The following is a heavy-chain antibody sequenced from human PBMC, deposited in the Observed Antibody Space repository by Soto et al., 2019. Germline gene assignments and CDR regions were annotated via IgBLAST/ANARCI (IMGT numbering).Heavy chain of an antibody. CDR2: INPNSGGT. J-gene: IGHJ5*02. D-gene: IGHD2-2*01. V-gene: IGHV1-2*04. CDR1: GYTFTGYY. CDR3: ARASCCSSTSCPWFDP. Sequence: ASVKVSCKASGYTFTGYYMHWVRQAPGQGLEWMGWINPNSGGTNYAQKFQGWVTMTRDTSISTAYMELSRLRSDDTAVYYCARASCCSSTSCPWFDPWGQGTLVTVS.